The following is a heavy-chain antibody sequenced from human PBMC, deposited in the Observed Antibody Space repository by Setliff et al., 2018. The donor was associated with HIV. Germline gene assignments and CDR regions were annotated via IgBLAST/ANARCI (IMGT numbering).Heavy chain of an antibody. J-gene: IGHJ4*02. D-gene: IGHD3-22*01. CDR1: GGIDGSYA. V-gene: IGHV1-69*06. Sequence: SVKVSCKAPGGIDGSYAFSWVRQAPGQGLEWMGRVLPLFGTVSYAQKFQGRVTITADKATSTVYMEVSSLRSEDTAVYYCARGPERYSSDSNGYYYDYWGQGTLVTVSS. CDR3: ARGPERYSSDSNGYYYDY. CDR2: VLPLFGTV.